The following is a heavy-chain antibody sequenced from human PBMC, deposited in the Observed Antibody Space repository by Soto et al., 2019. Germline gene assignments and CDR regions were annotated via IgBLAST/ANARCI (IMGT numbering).Heavy chain of an antibody. CDR3: ARGEGIAVAGSSDY. CDR1: GYTFASYG. V-gene: IGHV1-18*01. CDR2: ISAYNGNT. J-gene: IGHJ4*02. Sequence: GASVKVSCKASGYTFASYGISWVRQAPGQGLEWMGWISAYNGNTNYAQKLQGRVTMTTDTSTSTAYMELRSLRSDDTAVYYCARGEGIAVAGSSDYWGQGTLVTVSS. D-gene: IGHD6-19*01.